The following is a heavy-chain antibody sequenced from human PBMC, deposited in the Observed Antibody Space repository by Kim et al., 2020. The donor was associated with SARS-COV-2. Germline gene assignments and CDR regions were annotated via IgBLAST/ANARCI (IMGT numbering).Heavy chain of an antibody. D-gene: IGHD6-13*01. Sequence: SETLSLTCTVSGGSISSGSYYWSWIRQPAGKGLEWIGRIYTSGSTNYNPSLKSRVTISVDTSKNQFSLKLSSVTAADTAVYYCARDGHSSSWYPISDAFDIWGQGTMVTVSS. CDR3: ARDGHSSSWYPISDAFDI. CDR2: IYTSGST. V-gene: IGHV4-61*02. CDR1: GGSISSGSYY. J-gene: IGHJ3*02.